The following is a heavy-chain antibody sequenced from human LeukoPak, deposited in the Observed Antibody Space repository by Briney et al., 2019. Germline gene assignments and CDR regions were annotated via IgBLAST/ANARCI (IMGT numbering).Heavy chain of an antibody. D-gene: IGHD3-10*01. CDR1: GGSISSSNW. V-gene: IGHV4-4*02. CDR3: ARQERYYGSGSYTYFQH. CDR2: IYHSGST. J-gene: IGHJ1*01. Sequence: SETLSLTCAVSGGSISSSNWWSWVRQPPGKGLEWIGEIYHSGSTNYNPSLKSRVTISVDKSKNQFSLILSSVTAADTAVYYCARQERYYGSGSYTYFQHWGQGTLVTVSS.